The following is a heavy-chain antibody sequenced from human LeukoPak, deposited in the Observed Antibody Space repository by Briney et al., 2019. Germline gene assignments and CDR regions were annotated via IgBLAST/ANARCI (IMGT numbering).Heavy chain of an antibody. CDR3: AKDSVIFGVVISDAFDI. J-gene: IGHJ3*02. V-gene: IGHV3-23*01. Sequence: GGSLRLSCAASGFTFSSYAMSWVRQAPGKGLEWVSAISGSGGSTYYADSVKGRFTISRDNSKNTLYLQMNSLRAVDTAVYYCAKDSVIFGVVISDAFDIWGQGTMVTVSS. CDR2: ISGSGGST. D-gene: IGHD3-3*01. CDR1: GFTFSSYA.